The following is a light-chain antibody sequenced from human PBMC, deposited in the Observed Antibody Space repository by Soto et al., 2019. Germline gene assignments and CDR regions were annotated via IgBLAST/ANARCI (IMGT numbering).Light chain of an antibody. CDR2: AAS. J-gene: IGKJ1*01. Sequence: TSSLSASVGDRVTIPYRASQSISNYLNWYQQKPGKAPKLLIYAASSLQSGVTSRFSGSGSETDFTLTISSLQPEDFATYYCQQSYSTPPTFGQGTKVDI. CDR3: QQSYSTPPT. V-gene: IGKV1-39*01. CDR1: QSISNY.